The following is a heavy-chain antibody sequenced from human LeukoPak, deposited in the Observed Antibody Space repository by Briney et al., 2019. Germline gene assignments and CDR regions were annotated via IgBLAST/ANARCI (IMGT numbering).Heavy chain of an antibody. V-gene: IGHV4-59*01. CDR1: GGSISSYY. CDR2: IYYSGST. Sequence: PSETLSLTCTVSGGSISSYYWSWIRQPPGKGLAWIGYIYYSGSTNYNPSLKSRVTISVDTSKNQFSLKLSSVTAADTAVYYCARGVGVSGTDFDYWGQGTLVTVSS. D-gene: IGHD1-1*01. J-gene: IGHJ4*02. CDR3: ARGVGVSGTDFDY.